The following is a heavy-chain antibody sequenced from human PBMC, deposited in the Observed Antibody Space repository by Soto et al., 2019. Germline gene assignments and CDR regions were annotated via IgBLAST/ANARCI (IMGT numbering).Heavy chain of an antibody. V-gene: IGHV4-59*08. CDR1: GGSISSYS. CDR2: IFDSGGP. D-gene: IGHD2-2*01. J-gene: IGHJ4*02. Sequence: QVQLQESGPGLVKPSETLSLTCTVSGGSISSYSWSWIRQPQGKGLEWIGYIFDSGGPNYNPSFKRRATIPLDASTNQFSPSLSSVTAADTAVYYAASQPHANGFDYWGQGTLVTVSS. CDR3: ASQPHANGFDY.